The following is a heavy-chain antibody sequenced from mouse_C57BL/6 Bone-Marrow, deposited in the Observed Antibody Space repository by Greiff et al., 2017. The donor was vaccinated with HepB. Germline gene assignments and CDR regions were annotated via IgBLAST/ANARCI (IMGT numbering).Heavy chain of an antibody. CDR2: IYPGSGNT. CDR3: ARRSTTVVATGPFDY. CDR1: GYTFTDYY. J-gene: IGHJ2*01. D-gene: IGHD1-1*01. Sequence: QVQLQQSGAELVRPGASVKLSCKASGYTFTDYYINWVKQRPGQGLEWIARIYPGSGNTYYNEKFKGKATLTAEKSSSTAYMQLSSLTSEDSAVYFCARRSTTVVATGPFDYWGQGTTLTVSS. V-gene: IGHV1-76*01.